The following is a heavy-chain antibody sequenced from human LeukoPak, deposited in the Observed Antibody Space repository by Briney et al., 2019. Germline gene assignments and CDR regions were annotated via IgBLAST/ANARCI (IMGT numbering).Heavy chain of an antibody. Sequence: GGSLRLSCEVSGLTFRSFWMSWVRQAPGKGLEWVANINQEGSEKYFVDSVKGRFTISRDNAKNSLYLQMNSLRAEDTAVYYCARGGFYYDSRGYYSFFDYWGQGTLVTVSS. CDR3: ARGGFYYDSRGYYSFFDY. J-gene: IGHJ4*02. CDR2: INQEGSEK. D-gene: IGHD3-22*01. CDR1: GLTFRSFW. V-gene: IGHV3-7*01.